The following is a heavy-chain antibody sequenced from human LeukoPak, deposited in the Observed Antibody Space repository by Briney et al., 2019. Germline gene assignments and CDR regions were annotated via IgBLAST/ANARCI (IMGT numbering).Heavy chain of an antibody. Sequence: GGSLRLSCAASGFTFSSYDMNWVRQAPGKGLEWVSYISSSGSTIYYTDSVKGRFTISRDNAKNSLYLQMNSLRAEDTAVYYCAREDLPEDYGDDAFDIWGQGTMVTVSS. V-gene: IGHV3-48*03. CDR1: GFTFSSYD. CDR3: AREDLPEDYGDDAFDI. D-gene: IGHD4-17*01. J-gene: IGHJ3*02. CDR2: ISSSGSTI.